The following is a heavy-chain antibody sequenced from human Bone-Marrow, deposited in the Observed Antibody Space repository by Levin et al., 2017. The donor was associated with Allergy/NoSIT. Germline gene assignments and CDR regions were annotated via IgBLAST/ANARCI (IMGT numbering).Heavy chain of an antibody. CDR1: GFTFSSYA. V-gene: IGHV3-30-3*01. CDR3: ASNPGGVERVASAPFFV. D-gene: IGHD1-1*01. J-gene: IGHJ6*02. CDR2: ISYDGSNK. Sequence: PGESLKISCAASGFTFSSYAMHWVRQAPGKGLEWVAVISYDGSNKYYADSVKGRFTISRDNSKNTLYLQMNSLRAEDTAVYYCASNPGGVERVASAPFFVWGQGTTVTVSS.